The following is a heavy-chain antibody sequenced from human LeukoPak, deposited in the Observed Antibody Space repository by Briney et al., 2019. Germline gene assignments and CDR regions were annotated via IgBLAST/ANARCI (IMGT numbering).Heavy chain of an antibody. Sequence: GGSLRLSCAASGFTFSSFSMHWVRQAPGNGLEWVAVISNDGSHRYYADSVKGRFTISRDNSKNTLSLEMNTLRPEDTALFYCARDPNRLADYGGDYFDHWGQETLVTVSS. J-gene: IGHJ4*02. CDR1: GFTFSSFS. CDR2: ISNDGSHR. V-gene: IGHV3-30*04. CDR3: ARDPNRLADYGGDYFDH. D-gene: IGHD4-23*01.